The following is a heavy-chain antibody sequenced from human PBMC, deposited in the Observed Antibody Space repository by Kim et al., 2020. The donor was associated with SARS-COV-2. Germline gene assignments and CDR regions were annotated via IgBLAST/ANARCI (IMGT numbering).Heavy chain of an antibody. CDR2: IYYSGST. CDR1: GGSISSYY. J-gene: IGHJ4*02. Sequence: SETLSLTCTVYGGSISSYYWSWIRQPPGKGLEWIGYIYYSGSTNNSPALKSRVTISVETSKNQFSLKLSSVTAEDTAVYYCAREAGTLDYWGQGTLVTVSS. CDR3: AREAGTLDY. V-gene: IGHV4-59*01. D-gene: IGHD1-7*01.